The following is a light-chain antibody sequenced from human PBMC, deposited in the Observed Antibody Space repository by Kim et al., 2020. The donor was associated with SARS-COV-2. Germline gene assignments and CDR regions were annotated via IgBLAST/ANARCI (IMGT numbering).Light chain of an antibody. Sequence: SLSPGERATLSCRASQGVSSQLAWYQQKPGQAPRLLIYGASNRATGIPARFTGSGSGTDFTLAISSLESEDFAVYYCQQRSNWMFSFGQGTKLEI. J-gene: IGKJ2*01. CDR3: QQRSNWMFS. V-gene: IGKV3-11*01. CDR2: GAS. CDR1: QGVSSQ.